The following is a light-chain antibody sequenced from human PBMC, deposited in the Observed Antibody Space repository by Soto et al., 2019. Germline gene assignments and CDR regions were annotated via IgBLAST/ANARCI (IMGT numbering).Light chain of an antibody. CDR3: AAWDDSLNAWV. CDR2: DTS. J-gene: IGLJ3*02. CDR1: TGAVTSGHY. Sequence: QTVVTQEPSLTVSPGGTVTLTCGSSTGAVTSGHYPYWFQQKPGQAPRTLIYDTSNKHSWTPARFSGSLLGGKAALTLSGAQPEDEAEYYCAAWDDSLNAWVFGGGTKLTVL. V-gene: IGLV7-46*01.